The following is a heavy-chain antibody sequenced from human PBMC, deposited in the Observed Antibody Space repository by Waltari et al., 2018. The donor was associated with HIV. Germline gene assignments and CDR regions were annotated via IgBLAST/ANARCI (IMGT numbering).Heavy chain of an antibody. CDR1: GGSISSSSYY. J-gene: IGHJ4*02. CDR3: ARRVGLRYSGYGDVDY. V-gene: IGHV4-39*01. D-gene: IGHD5-12*01. Sequence: QLQLQESGPGLVKPSETLSLTCTVSGGSISSSSYYWGWIRQHPGKGLAWSGSINYSGSTYDNPALKSRFTISVDTSKNHCSLKLSAVTVAYTAVYYCARRVGLRYSGYGDVDYWGQGTLVTVSS. CDR2: INYSGST.